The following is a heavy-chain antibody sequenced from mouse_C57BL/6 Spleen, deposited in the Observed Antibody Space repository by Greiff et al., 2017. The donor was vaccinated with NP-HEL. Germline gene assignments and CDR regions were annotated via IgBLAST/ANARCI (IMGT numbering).Heavy chain of an antibody. J-gene: IGHJ4*01. D-gene: IGHD3-1*01. V-gene: IGHV1-54*01. CDR3: ARSGEMDY. Sequence: VKLQESGAELVRPGTSVKVSCKASGYAFTNYLIEWVKQRPGQGLEWIGVINPGSGGTNYNEKFKGKATLTADKSSSTAYMQLSSLTSEDSAVYFCARSGEMDYWGQGTSVTVSS. CDR2: INPGSGGT. CDR1: GYAFTNYL.